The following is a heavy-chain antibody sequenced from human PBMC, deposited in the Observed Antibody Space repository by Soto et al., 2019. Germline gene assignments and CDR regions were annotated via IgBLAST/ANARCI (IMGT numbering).Heavy chain of an antibody. D-gene: IGHD3-22*01. V-gene: IGHV3-33*01. CDR2: IWYDGSNK. Sequence: QVQLVESGGGVVQPGRSLRLSCAASGFTFSSYGMHWVRQAPGKGLEWVAVIWYDGSNKYYADSVKGRFTISRDNSKNTXXLQMNSXXXXXXXVYYCARDYDSSGYPRYYFDYWGQGTLVTVSS. CDR1: GFTFSSYG. J-gene: IGHJ4*02. CDR3: ARDYDSSGYPRYYFDY.